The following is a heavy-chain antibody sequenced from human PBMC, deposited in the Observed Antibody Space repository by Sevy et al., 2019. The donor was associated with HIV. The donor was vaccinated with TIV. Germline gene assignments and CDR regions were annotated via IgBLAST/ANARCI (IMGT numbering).Heavy chain of an antibody. CDR3: ARLYCSSTSCYTPFDY. J-gene: IGHJ4*02. Sequence: ASVKVSCKASGYTFTGYYMHWVRQAPGQGLEWMGWFNPNSGGTNYAQKFQGRVTMTRDTSISTAYMELSRLRSDDTAVYYCARLYCSSTSCYTPFDYWGQGTLVTVSS. CDR2: FNPNSGGT. V-gene: IGHV1-2*02. CDR1: GYTFTGYY. D-gene: IGHD2-2*02.